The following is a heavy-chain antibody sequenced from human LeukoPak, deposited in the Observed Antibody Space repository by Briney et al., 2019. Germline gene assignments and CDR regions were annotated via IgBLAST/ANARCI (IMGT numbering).Heavy chain of an antibody. CDR3: ASGFRYYCDSSDALEI. CDR2: IKSDGSST. Sequence: GGSLRLFCAASGFTFSSYWMHTVRQGPGKGLVWVSRIKSDGSSTSYADSVKGRFTISRDNAKNTLCLQMNSLRTEDTAVYYCASGFRYYCDSSDALEIGGQGTMVTVSS. J-gene: IGHJ3*02. V-gene: IGHV3-74*01. CDR1: GFTFSSYW. D-gene: IGHD3-22*01.